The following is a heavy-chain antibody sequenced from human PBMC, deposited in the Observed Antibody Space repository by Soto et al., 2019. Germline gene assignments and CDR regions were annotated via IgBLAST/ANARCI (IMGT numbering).Heavy chain of an antibody. CDR1: GFTFSRVW. D-gene: IGHD2-15*01. CDR3: ARELAPGN. CDR2: IKQDGNEK. J-gene: IGHJ4*02. V-gene: IGHV3-7*01. Sequence: GGSLRLSCAASGFTFSRVWMSWVRQAPGKGLEWVAIIKQDGNEKWYADSVKGRFTISKDNAENTLYLQMNSLRLEDTAVYFCARELAPGNCGQGTLVTGS.